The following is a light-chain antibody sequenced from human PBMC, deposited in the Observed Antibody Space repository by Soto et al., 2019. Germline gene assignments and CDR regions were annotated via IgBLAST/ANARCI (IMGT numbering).Light chain of an antibody. Sequence: DIQMTQSPSSLSASVGDRVTITCRASQNINNYLNWYQQKPGKAPKLLIYAASTLQSGVPSRFSGSGSGTDFTLTIRSLHPEDFATYYCQQSYSFPYTFGQGTKLEIK. CDR1: QNINNY. J-gene: IGKJ2*01. CDR3: QQSYSFPYT. CDR2: AAS. V-gene: IGKV1-39*01.